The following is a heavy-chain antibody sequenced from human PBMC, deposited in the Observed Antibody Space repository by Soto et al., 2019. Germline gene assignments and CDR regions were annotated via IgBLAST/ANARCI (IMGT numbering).Heavy chain of an antibody. D-gene: IGHD4-17*01. CDR2: ISWNSETI. CDR3: AKDMKWGGMTTIHYVDS. J-gene: IGHJ4*02. Sequence: EVQLVESGGGLVQPGRSLRLSCAASGFTVDDYAMHWVRQAPGKGLEWVSGISWNSETIDYADSVKGRFTISRDNAKSSLFLQMNSLRPDDTALYYGAKDMKWGGMTTIHYVDSWGQGTLVTVSS. V-gene: IGHV3-9*01. CDR1: GFTVDDYA.